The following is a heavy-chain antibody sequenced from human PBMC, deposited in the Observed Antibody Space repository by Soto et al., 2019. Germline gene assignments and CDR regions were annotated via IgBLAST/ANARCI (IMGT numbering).Heavy chain of an antibody. V-gene: IGHV3-48*01. CDR2: ISSSSSTI. J-gene: IGHJ4*02. D-gene: IGHD3-22*01. CDR3: ARTSGYYLYDY. Sequence: GGSLRLSCAASGFTFSSYSMNWVRQAPGKGLEWVSDISSSSSTIYYADSVKGRFTISRDNAKKSLYLQMNSLRAEDTAVYYCARTSGYYLYDYWGQGTLVTVSS. CDR1: GFTFSSYS.